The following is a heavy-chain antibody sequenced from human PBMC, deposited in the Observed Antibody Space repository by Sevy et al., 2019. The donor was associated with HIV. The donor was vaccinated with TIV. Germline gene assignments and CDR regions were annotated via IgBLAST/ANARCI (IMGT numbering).Heavy chain of an antibody. J-gene: IGHJ4*02. CDR1: GFTLSKFS. CDR2: IGIRGDDT. CDR3: AKDRDTRDGFRVY. V-gene: IGHV3-23*01. D-gene: IGHD3-3*01. Sequence: GGSLRLSCAASGFTLSKFSMTWVRQVPGRGLEWVSTIGIRGDDTYYADSVKGRFTISRDTSRNTLFLQRNRPRTEDTAIYYCAKDRDTRDGFRVYWGQGSLVTVSS.